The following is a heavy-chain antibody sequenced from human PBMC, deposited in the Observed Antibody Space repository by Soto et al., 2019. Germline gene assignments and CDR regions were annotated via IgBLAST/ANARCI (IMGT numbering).Heavy chain of an antibody. CDR1: GFSFNSYA. Sequence: GGSLRLSCAASGFSFNSYAMAWVRQAPGKGLEWVSAMTSGGSTYYPDSVKGRFTISRDSSENTLYLQMNSLRVEDTAVYYCAKASASSWPYYFDSWGHGTLVTSPQ. V-gene: IGHV3-23*01. CDR2: MTSGGST. D-gene: IGHD6-13*01. CDR3: AKASASSWPYYFDS. J-gene: IGHJ4*01.